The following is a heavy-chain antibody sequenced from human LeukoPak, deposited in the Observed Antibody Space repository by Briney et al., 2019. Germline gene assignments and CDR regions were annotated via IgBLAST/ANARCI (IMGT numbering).Heavy chain of an antibody. Sequence: GGSLRLSCAASGFTFSNAWMSWVRQAPRKGLEWDGRIKSKTDGGTTDYAAPVKGRFTISRDDSKNTLYLQMNSLKTEDTAVYYCTTRVVATITLLDYWGQGTLVTVSS. D-gene: IGHD5-12*01. CDR2: IKSKTDGGTT. CDR3: TTRVVATITLLDY. CDR1: GFTFSNAW. J-gene: IGHJ4*02. V-gene: IGHV3-15*01.